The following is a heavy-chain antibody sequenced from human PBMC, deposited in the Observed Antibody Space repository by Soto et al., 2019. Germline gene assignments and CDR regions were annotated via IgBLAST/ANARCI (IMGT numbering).Heavy chain of an antibody. D-gene: IGHD3-10*01. V-gene: IGHV3-53*02. Sequence: EVQLVETGGGLIQPGGSLRLSCAASGLIVSTNYMNWVCQAPGKGLEWVSVLYSGGSTHYAGSVKGRFIISRDNSKNTLYLQMNSLRAKDTAVYYCARDRPGDEGDAFDIWGYGTLVTVSS. J-gene: IGHJ3*02. CDR2: LYSGGST. CDR3: ARDRPGDEGDAFDI. CDR1: GLIVSTNY.